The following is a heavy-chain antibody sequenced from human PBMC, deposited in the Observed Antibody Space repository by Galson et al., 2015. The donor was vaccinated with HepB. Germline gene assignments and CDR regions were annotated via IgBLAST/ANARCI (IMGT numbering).Heavy chain of an antibody. V-gene: IGHV4-59*12. J-gene: IGHJ1*01. CDR3: ARDTRLQR. CDR1: GGSISSYY. Sequence: LSLTCTVSGGSISSYYWSWIRQPPGKGLEWIGYIYYNGITNYNPSFKSRVTILVDTSNNQFSLKLSSVTAADTAMYYCARDTRLQRWGQGTLVSVSS. CDR2: IYYNGIT.